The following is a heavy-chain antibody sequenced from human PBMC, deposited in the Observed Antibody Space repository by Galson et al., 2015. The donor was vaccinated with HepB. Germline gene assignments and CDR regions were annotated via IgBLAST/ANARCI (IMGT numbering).Heavy chain of an antibody. J-gene: IGHJ4*02. CDR1: GFIFSDFG. V-gene: IGHV3-30*18. Sequence: SLRLSCAASGFIFSDFGMHWVRQAPGKGLEWVAVISYNGRNEYYVDSVKGRFTISRDNSENTLHLQMNSLRAEDTAVYYCAKGYTNVGYWGQGTLVTVSS. CDR3: AKGYTNVGY. CDR2: ISYNGRNE. D-gene: IGHD1-1*01.